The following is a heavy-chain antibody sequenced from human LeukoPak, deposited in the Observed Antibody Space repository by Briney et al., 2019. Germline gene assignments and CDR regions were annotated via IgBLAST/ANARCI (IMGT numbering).Heavy chain of an antibody. Sequence: PSETLSLTCTVSVGSISSYYWSWVRQPPGKGLEWIGYIYYSGSTNYNPSLKSRVTISVDTSKNQFSLKLSSVTAADTAVYYCARIPGAYYYYGMDVWGQGTTVTVSS. V-gene: IGHV4-59*01. CDR3: ARIPGAYYYYGMDV. D-gene: IGHD7-27*01. CDR2: IYYSGST. J-gene: IGHJ6*02. CDR1: VGSISSYY.